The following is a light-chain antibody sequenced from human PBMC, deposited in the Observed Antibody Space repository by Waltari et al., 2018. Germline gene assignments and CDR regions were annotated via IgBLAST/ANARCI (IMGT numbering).Light chain of an antibody. CDR1: SSDVGGYNY. J-gene: IGLJ3*02. Sequence: QSALTHPASVSGSPGQSITISCPGTSSDVGGYNYFSWYQQRPGKAPKLMINDVTSRPSGVSHRFSGSKSGDTASLTISGLQAEDEADYYCCSFRSSSTWVFGGGTKLTVL. V-gene: IGLV2-14*01. CDR3: CSFRSSSTWV. CDR2: DVT.